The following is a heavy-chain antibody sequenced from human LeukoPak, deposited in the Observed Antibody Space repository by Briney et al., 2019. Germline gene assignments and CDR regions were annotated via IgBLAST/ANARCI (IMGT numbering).Heavy chain of an antibody. D-gene: IGHD5-12*01. Sequence: SVKVSCKASGGTFSSYAISWVRQAPGQGLEWMGRIIPIFGTANYAQKFQGRVTITTDESTSTAYMELSSLRSEDTAVYYCASLSGYEQPHYFDYWGQGTLVTVSS. CDR1: GGTFSSYA. CDR2: IIPIFGTA. V-gene: IGHV1-69*05. J-gene: IGHJ4*02. CDR3: ASLSGYEQPHYFDY.